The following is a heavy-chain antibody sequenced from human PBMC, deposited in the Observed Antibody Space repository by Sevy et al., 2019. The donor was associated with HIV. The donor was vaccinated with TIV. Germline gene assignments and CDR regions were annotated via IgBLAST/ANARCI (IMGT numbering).Heavy chain of an antibody. V-gene: IGHV4-4*07. D-gene: IGHD1-7*01. CDR2: IYTSGST. CDR1: GGSISSYY. Sequence: SETLSLTCTVSGGSISSYYWSWIRQPAGKGLEWIGRIYTSGSTNYNPSLKSRVTMSVDTSKNQFSLKLSSVTAADTAVYYCARHGAITGTRSGLGYGMDVWGQGTTVTVSS. J-gene: IGHJ6*02. CDR3: ARHGAITGTRSGLGYGMDV.